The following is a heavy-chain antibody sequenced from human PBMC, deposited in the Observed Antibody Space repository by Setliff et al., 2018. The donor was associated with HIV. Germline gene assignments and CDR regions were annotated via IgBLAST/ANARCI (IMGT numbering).Heavy chain of an antibody. CDR3: ARLIHTGLLYFDY. D-gene: IGHD2-8*02. J-gene: IGHJ4*02. CDR2: IYTSGTT. V-gene: IGHV4-4*09. CDR1: GVSISGHF. Sequence: KASETLSLTCFVSGVSISGHFWGWIRQPPGKGLEWIGYIYTSGTTEYNPSLDSRVTISVDTSRDQFSLNLRSVTAVDTALYFCARLIHTGLLYFDYWGLGMLVTVSS.